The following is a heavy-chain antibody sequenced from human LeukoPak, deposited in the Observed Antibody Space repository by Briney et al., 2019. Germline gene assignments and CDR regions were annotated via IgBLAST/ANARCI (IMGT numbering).Heavy chain of an antibody. J-gene: IGHJ4*02. CDR3: ARHAGVGANFDC. D-gene: IGHD1-26*01. V-gene: IGHV4-59*08. CDR1: GASISSYF. CDR2: IYYNGST. Sequence: PSETLSLTCTVSGASISSYFWSWIRQPPGKGLEWVGYIYYNGSTNYNPSLKSRVTISVDTSKNQFSLKLSSVTAADTAVYYCARHAGVGANFDCWGQGTLVTVSS.